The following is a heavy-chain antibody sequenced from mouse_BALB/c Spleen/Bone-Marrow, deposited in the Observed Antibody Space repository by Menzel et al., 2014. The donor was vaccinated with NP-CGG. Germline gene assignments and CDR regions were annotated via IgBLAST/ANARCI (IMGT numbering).Heavy chain of an antibody. CDR2: ILPGKGSP. D-gene: IGHD2-14*01. CDR1: GYTLSSYW. CDR3: ARSKVLCDMNY. Sequence: QVQLQQSGAELMKSGASGKISCKASGYTLSSYWIERVKKRPGHGLEGVGEILPGKGSPNYNEKFKGKVIVTAETSSNAAYMQHSSLTSDDSAVYYCARSKVLCDMNYRGQGTSVTVSS. J-gene: IGHJ4*01. V-gene: IGHV1-9*01.